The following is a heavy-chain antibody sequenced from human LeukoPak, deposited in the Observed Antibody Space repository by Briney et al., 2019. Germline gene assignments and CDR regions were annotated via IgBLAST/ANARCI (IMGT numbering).Heavy chain of an antibody. CDR3: ARATPTPSWGDGVDYFDY. J-gene: IGHJ4*02. CDR1: GFTFSSYG. D-gene: IGHD3-16*01. CDR2: IRYDGSNK. V-gene: IGHV3-30*02. Sequence: PGGSLRLSCAASGFTFSSYGMHWVRQAPGKGLEWVAFIRYDGSNKYYADSVKGRFTISRDNSKNTLYLQMNSLRAEDTAVYYCARATPTPSWGDGVDYFDYWGQGTLVTVSS.